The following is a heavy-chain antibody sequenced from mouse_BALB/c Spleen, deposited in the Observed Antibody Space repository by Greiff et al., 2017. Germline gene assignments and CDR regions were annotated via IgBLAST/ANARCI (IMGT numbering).Heavy chain of an antibody. Sequence: VQRVESGAELARPGASVKMSCKASGYTFTSYTMHWVKQRPGQGLEWIGYINPSSGYTNYNQKFKDKATLTADKSSSTAYMQLSSLTSEDSAVYYCASRHYYAMDYWGQGTSVTVSS. CDR3: ASRHYYAMDY. CDR2: INPSSGYT. J-gene: IGHJ4*01. CDR1: GYTFTSYT. V-gene: IGHV1-4*01.